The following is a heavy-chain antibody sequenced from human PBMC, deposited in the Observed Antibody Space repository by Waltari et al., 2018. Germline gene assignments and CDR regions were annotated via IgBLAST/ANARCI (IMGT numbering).Heavy chain of an antibody. V-gene: IGHV3-23*01. J-gene: IGHJ4*02. CDR1: GFTFSTLA. CDR3: VKGDWGDF. CDR2: IITSSDT. Sequence: EVQLLESGGGLIQPGGSLRLSCAASGFTFSTLAMNWVRHAPGGGLEWVSGIITSSDTYYADSVKGRFTISRDNSKNILYLQMNSLRADDTAVYYCVKGDWGDFWGQGTLVTVSS. D-gene: IGHD2-21*02.